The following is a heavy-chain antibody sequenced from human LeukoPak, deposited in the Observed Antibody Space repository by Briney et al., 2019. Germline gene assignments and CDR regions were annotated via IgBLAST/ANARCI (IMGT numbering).Heavy chain of an antibody. J-gene: IGHJ4*02. CDR2: INHSGST. D-gene: IGHD6-6*01. V-gene: IGHV4-34*01. Sequence: SETLSLTCAVYGGSFSGYYWSWIRQPPGKGLEWIGEINHSGSTNYNPSLKSRVTISVDTSKNQFSLKLSSVTAADTAVYYCXRGRSGSSSGRDGRFDYWGQGTLVTVSS. CDR1: GGSFSGYY. CDR3: XRGRSGSSSGRDGRFDY.